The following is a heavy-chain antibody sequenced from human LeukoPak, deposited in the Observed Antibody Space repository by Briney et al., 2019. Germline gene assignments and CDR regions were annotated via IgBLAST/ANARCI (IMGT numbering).Heavy chain of an antibody. Sequence: SETLSLTCAVYGGSFSGYYWSWIRQPPGKGLEWIGEINHSGSTNCNPSLKSRVTISVDTSNNQFSLKLSSVTAADTAVYYCARANYGGNSSFDYWGQGTLVTVSS. CDR2: INHSGST. D-gene: IGHD4-23*01. J-gene: IGHJ4*02. CDR1: GGSFSGYY. V-gene: IGHV4-34*01. CDR3: ARANYGGNSSFDY.